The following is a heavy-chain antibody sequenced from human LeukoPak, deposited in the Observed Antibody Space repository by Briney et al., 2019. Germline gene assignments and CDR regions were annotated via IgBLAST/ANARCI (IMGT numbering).Heavy chain of an antibody. CDR3: AKDRGGVDY. J-gene: IGHJ4*02. V-gene: IGHV3-43*01. D-gene: IGHD3-16*01. CDR1: GFTFDDYS. CDR2: ISWDGGST. Sequence: GESLKISCAASGFTFDDYSMHWVRQGPGKGLEWVSVISWDGGSTSYADSVKGRFTISRDNSKNSLYLQMNSLRSEDSALYYCAKDRGGVDYWGQGTLVTVSS.